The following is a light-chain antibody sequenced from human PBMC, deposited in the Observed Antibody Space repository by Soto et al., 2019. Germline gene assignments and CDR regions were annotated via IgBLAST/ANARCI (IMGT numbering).Light chain of an antibody. V-gene: IGKV3-15*01. CDR2: GAS. CDR3: QQYNNWPPPIT. J-gene: IGKJ5*01. Sequence: EIVMTQSPATLSVSPGERATLSCRASQSVSSNLAWYQQKPGQAPRLPIYGASTRATGIPARFSGSGSGTKFTLTISSLQSEDFAVYYCQQYNNWPPPITFGQGRRLEIK. CDR1: QSVSSN.